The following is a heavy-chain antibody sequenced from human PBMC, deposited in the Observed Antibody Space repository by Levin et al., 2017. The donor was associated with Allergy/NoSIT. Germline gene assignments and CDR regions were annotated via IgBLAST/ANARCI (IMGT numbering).Heavy chain of an antibody. J-gene: IGHJ6*02. V-gene: IGHV3-23*01. Sequence: PGGSLRLSCAASGFTFSSYAMSWVRQAPGKGLEWVSAISGSGGSTYYADSVKGRFTISRDNSKNTLYLQMNSLRAEDTAVYYCAKDDSWYSSGWYDRLHYYYYYGMDVWGQGTTVTVSS. CDR2: ISGSGGST. D-gene: IGHD6-19*01. CDR3: AKDDSWYSSGWYDRLHYYYYYGMDV. CDR1: GFTFSSYA.